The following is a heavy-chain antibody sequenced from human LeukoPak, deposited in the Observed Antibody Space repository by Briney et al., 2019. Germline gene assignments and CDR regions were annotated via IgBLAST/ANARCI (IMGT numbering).Heavy chain of an antibody. Sequence: GGSLGLSCAASGFAFNTYAMSWVRQTPGTGLVWVSHISGSGDDTDYADSVKGRFTISRDNSKNTLYLQMNSLRAEDTAIYYCAKKGCTSNRCYVNSWGPGTLVTVFS. V-gene: IGHV3-23*01. CDR1: GFAFNTYA. CDR3: AKKGCTSNRCYVNS. J-gene: IGHJ5*01. CDR2: ISGSGDDT. D-gene: IGHD2-2*01.